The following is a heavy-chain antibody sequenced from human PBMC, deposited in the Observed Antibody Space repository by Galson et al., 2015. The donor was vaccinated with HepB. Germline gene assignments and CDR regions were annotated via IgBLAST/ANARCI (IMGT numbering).Heavy chain of an antibody. CDR3: ARGGFTTSNCYYYMDV. CDR1: GDSVSSNSAA. D-gene: IGHD3-22*01. V-gene: IGHV6-1*01. J-gene: IGHJ6*03. CDR2: TYYRSKWYN. Sequence: CAISGDSVSSNSAAWNWIRQSPSRGLEWLGRTYYRSKWYNDYAESVKSRIDINPDTSKNQFSLQLNSVTPEDTAVYYCARGGFTTSNCYYYMDVWGKGTTVTVSS.